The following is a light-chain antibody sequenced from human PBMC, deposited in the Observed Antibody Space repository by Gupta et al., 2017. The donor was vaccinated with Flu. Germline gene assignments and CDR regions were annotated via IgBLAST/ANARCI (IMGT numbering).Light chain of an antibody. V-gene: IGLV2-14*01. CDR2: EVS. CDR3: SSYSRSSTL. CDR1: SSDIGAYDY. J-gene: IGLJ2*01. Sequence: QSALTQPASVSGSPRQSITISCTGTSSDIGAYDYVSWYQQHPSKAPKLLIFEVSNRPSGVSNRFSGSKAGNTASLTISGLQAEDEADYYCSSYSRSSTLFGGGTKLTVL.